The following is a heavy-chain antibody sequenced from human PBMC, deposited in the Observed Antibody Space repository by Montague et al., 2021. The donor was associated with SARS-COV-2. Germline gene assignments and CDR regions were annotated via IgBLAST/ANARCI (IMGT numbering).Heavy chain of an antibody. CDR1: GGPISSSSYY. V-gene: IGHV4-39*01. D-gene: IGHD3-3*01. CDR3: ARQKMGSVTIFGVVMHDGWFGP. CDR2: TYYSGST. J-gene: IGHJ5*02. Sequence: SETLSLTCSVSGGPISSSSYYWGWIRQPPGKGLEWIGNTYYSGSTYYNPSLKSRVTISVDTSKNQFSLKLSSVTAADTAVYYCARQKMGSVTIFGVVMHDGWFGPWGQGTLVTVSS.